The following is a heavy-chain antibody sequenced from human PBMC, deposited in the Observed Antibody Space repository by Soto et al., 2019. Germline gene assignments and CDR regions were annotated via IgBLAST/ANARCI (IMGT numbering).Heavy chain of an antibody. D-gene: IGHD4-17*01. Sequence: EVQLLESGGGLVQPGGSLRLSCAASGFTFSSYAMSWVRQAPGKGLEWVSAISGSGGSTYYADSVKGRFTISRDNSKNTLDRQMNSLRAEDTAVYYCGGGGSTVTTRAFDIWGQGTMVTVSS. J-gene: IGHJ3*02. CDR1: GFTFSSYA. CDR2: ISGSGGST. CDR3: GGGGSTVTTRAFDI. V-gene: IGHV3-23*01.